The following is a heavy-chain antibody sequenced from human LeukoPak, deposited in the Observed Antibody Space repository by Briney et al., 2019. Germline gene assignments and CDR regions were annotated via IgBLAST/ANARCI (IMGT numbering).Heavy chain of an antibody. D-gene: IGHD6-19*01. CDR1: GFTFSSYG. Sequence: GGSLRLSCAASGFTFSSYGMSWVRQAPGKGLEWVSAISGSGGSTYYADSVKGRFTISRDNSKNTLYLQMNSLRAEDTAVYYCARETGYSSGWYAFDIWGQGTMVTVSS. J-gene: IGHJ3*02. V-gene: IGHV3-23*01. CDR2: ISGSGGST. CDR3: ARETGYSSGWYAFDI.